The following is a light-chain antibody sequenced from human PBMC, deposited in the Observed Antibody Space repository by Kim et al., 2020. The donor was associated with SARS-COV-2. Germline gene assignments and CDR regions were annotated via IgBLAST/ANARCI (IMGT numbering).Light chain of an antibody. CDR1: NIGSKS. CDR3: QVWDNSSEQYV. CDR2: YDN. J-gene: IGLJ1*01. V-gene: IGLV3-21*04. Sequence: SYELTQPPSVSVAPGKTARISCGGKNIGSKSVHWYQQKPSQAPVLVIYYDNDRPSGIPERFSGFNSENTATLTISGVEAGDEADYYCQVWDNSSEQYVFG.